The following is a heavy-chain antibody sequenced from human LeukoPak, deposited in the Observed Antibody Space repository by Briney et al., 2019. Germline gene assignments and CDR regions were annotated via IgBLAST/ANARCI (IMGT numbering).Heavy chain of an antibody. CDR2: LYPSDSDT. CDR3: VRSGVTVFGVLDY. Sequence: GESLKISCKTSGYGFSSYGICWVRRMPGKGLEWMGFLYPSDSDTRYGPSLKGHVSISADASINTAYLQWTSLRPSDTAMSYCVRSGVTVFGVLDYWGQGTLVTVSS. CDR1: GYGFSSYG. V-gene: IGHV5-51*01. J-gene: IGHJ4*02. D-gene: IGHD3-3*01.